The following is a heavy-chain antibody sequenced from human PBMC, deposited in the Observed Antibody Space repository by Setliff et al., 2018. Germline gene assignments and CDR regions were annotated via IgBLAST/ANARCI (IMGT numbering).Heavy chain of an antibody. CDR1: GYNFPGYY. Sequence: ASVKVSCKASGYNFPGYYLHWVRQAPGQGLEWMGWISPHTGNTQYAQNFQGRVTMTRDTSTSTAYMELRSLRSDDTAVYYCARVPRLEWLLPTFDSWGQGTLVTVSS. CDR3: ARVPRLEWLLPTFDS. D-gene: IGHD3-3*01. CDR2: ISPHTGNT. V-gene: IGHV1-2*02. J-gene: IGHJ4*02.